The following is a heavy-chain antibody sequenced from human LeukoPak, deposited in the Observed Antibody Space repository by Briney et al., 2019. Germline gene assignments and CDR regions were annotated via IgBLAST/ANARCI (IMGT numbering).Heavy chain of an antibody. Sequence: SETLSLTCAVYGGSFSGYYWSWIRQPPGKGLEWIGYIYHSGSTYYNPSLKSRVTISVDRSKNQFSLKLSSVTAADTAVYYCARAYSSSWYTIDYWGQGTLVTVSS. CDR3: ARAYSSSWYTIDY. CDR1: GGSFSGYY. D-gene: IGHD6-13*01. J-gene: IGHJ4*02. V-gene: IGHV4-30-2*01. CDR2: IYHSGST.